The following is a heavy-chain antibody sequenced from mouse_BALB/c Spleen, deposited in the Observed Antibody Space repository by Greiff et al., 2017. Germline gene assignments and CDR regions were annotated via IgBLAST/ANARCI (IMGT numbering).Heavy chain of an antibody. CDR2: IYPGSGNT. D-gene: IGHD1-1*01. CDR1: GYTFTGYY. J-gene: IGHJ3*01. Sequence: QVQLQQSGAELARPGASVKLSCKASGYTFTGYYIHWVKQRPGQGLEWIGEIYPGSGNTYYNEKFKGKATLTADKSSSTAYMQLSSLTSEDSAVYFCARSYCYGSSDWFAYWGQGTLVTVSA. V-gene: IGHV1-77*01. CDR3: ARSYCYGSSDWFAY.